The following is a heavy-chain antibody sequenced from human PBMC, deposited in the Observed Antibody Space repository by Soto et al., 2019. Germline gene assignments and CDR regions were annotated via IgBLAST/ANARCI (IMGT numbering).Heavy chain of an antibody. CDR1: GYSFTSYW. Sequence: RGESLKISCKGSGYSFTSYWIGWVRQMPGKGLEWMGIIYPGDSDTRYSPSFQGQVTISADKSISTAYLQWSSLKASDTAMYYCARHGEHCSSTSCYLYYYYYGTDVWGQGTTVTVSS. CDR3: ARHGEHCSSTSCYLYYYYYGTDV. V-gene: IGHV5-51*01. D-gene: IGHD2-2*01. J-gene: IGHJ6*02. CDR2: IYPGDSDT.